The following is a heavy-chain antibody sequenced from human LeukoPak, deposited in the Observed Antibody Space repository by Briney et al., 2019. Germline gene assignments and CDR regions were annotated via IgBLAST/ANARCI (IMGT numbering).Heavy chain of an antibody. CDR3: ARNNYYSADY. V-gene: IGHV4-39*07. D-gene: IGHD3-22*01. Sequence: PSETLSLTCTVSGGSISSSSYYWGWIRQPPGKGLEWIGSIYYSGSTYYNPSLKSRVTISVDKSKNQFSLMLTSVTAADTAVYYCARNNYYSADYWGQGTLVTVSS. CDR2: IYYSGST. J-gene: IGHJ4*02. CDR1: GGSISSSSYY.